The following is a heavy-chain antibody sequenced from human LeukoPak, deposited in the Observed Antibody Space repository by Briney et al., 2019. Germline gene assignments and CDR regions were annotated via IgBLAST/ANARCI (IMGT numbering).Heavy chain of an antibody. CDR1: GYTFTGYY. CDR3: ARDHSYYDSGSYSNVDY. V-gene: IGHV1-2*02. Sequence: ASVKVSCKASGYTFTGYYMHWVRQAPGQGLELMGWINPNSGGANYAQKFQGRVTMTRDTSSSTAYMELSRLRSDDTAVYYCARDHSYYDSGSYSNVDYWGQGTLVTVSS. J-gene: IGHJ4*02. CDR2: INPNSGGA. D-gene: IGHD3-10*01.